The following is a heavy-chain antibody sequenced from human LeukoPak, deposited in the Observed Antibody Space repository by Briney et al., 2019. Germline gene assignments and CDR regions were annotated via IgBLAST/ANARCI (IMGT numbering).Heavy chain of an antibody. CDR2: VSGSGDT. Sequence: GGSLRLSCAAPGFTFSSYAMTWVRQAPGKGLEWVSAVSGSGDTYYADSVKGRFTISRDNSKNSLYLQLNSLRAEDTAIYYCAKDKAGSTAYFFDYWGQGTLVTVCS. D-gene: IGHD6-13*01. CDR3: AKDKAGSTAYFFDY. V-gene: IGHV3-23*01. CDR1: GFTFSSYA. J-gene: IGHJ4*02.